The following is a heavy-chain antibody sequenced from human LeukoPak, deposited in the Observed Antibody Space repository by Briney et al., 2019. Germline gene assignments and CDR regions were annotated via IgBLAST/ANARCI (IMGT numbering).Heavy chain of an antibody. Sequence: AGGSLRLSCAASGFTFSSYEMNWVRQAPGKGLGWVSHISSSGSTKSYADSVKGRFTISRDNAKNSLYLQMNSLRAEDTAVYYCAREGYYDSSGYLGVFDYWGQGTLVTVSS. CDR1: GFTFSSYE. D-gene: IGHD3-22*01. V-gene: IGHV3-48*03. J-gene: IGHJ4*02. CDR3: AREGYYDSSGYLGVFDY. CDR2: ISSSGSTK.